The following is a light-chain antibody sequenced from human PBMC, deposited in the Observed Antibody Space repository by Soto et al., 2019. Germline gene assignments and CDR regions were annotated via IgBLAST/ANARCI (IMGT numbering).Light chain of an antibody. CDR2: GAS. CDR1: QSISSSY. CDR3: QQYGSSSWT. Sequence: EIVLTQSPGTLSLSPGKRATLSCRASQSISSSYLAWYQQRPGQAPRLLIYGASSRATGIPDRFSGSGSGTEFTLTISRLEPEDFALYYCQQYGSSSWTFGQGTKV. V-gene: IGKV3-20*01. J-gene: IGKJ1*01.